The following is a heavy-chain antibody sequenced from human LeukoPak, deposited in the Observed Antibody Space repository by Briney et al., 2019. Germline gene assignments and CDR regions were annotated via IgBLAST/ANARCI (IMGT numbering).Heavy chain of an antibody. V-gene: IGHV1-8*01. CDR3: ARSQAIPDYYDSSGFVYNWFDP. D-gene: IGHD3-22*01. Sequence: VASVKVSCKASGYTFTSYGINWVRQATGQGLEWMGWMNPNSGNTGYAQKFQGRVTMTRNTSISTAYMELSSLRSEDTAVYYCARSQAIPDYYDSSGFVYNWFDPWGQGTLVTVSS. J-gene: IGHJ5*02. CDR2: MNPNSGNT. CDR1: GYTFTSYG.